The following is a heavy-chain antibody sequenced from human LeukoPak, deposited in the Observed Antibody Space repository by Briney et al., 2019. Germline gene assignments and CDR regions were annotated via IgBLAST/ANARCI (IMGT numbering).Heavy chain of an antibody. V-gene: IGHV1-69*06. D-gene: IGHD3-10*01. Sequence: EASVKVSCKASGGTFSSYAISWVRQAPGQGLEWMGGIIPIFGTANYAQKFQGRVTITADKSTSTAYMELSSLRSEDTAVYYCARAYGSGSYYSYWGQGTLVTVSS. CDR1: GGTFSSYA. J-gene: IGHJ4*02. CDR3: ARAYGSGSYYSY. CDR2: IIPIFGTA.